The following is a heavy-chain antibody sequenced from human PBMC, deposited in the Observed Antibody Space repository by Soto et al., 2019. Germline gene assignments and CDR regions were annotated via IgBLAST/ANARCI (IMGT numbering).Heavy chain of an antibody. V-gene: IGHV3-49*03. CDR2: IRSKAYGGTT. D-gene: IGHD6-13*01. J-gene: IGHJ4*02. Sequence: GGSLRLSCTASGFTFGDYAMSWFRQAPGKGLEWVGFIRSKAYGGTTEYAASVKGRFTISRDDSKSIAYLQMNSLKTEDTAVYYCTRDAAGIIAAAGPAKSFFDYWGQGTLVTVSS. CDR3: TRDAAGIIAAAGPAKSFFDY. CDR1: GFTFGDYA.